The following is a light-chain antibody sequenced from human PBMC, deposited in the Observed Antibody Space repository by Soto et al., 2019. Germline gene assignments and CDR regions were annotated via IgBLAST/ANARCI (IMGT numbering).Light chain of an antibody. V-gene: IGKV1-5*01. CDR1: QSISTW. CDR3: QQYNSLSWS. J-gene: IGKJ1*01. CDR2: DAS. Sequence: DIRMTQSPSTLSASVGDRVTITCRASQSISTWLAWYQQKPGKAPKVLIYDASSLKGGIPSRFSGSGSGTEFTLTISSLQPDDFATYYCQQYNSLSWSFGQGTKVEIK.